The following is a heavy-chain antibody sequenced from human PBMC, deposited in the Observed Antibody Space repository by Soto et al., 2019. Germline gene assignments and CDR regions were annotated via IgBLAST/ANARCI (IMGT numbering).Heavy chain of an antibody. J-gene: IGHJ4*02. CDR2: INPSGGST. CDR1: GYTFTSYY. V-gene: IGHV1-46*01. Sequence: QVQLVQSGAEVKKPGASVKVSCKASGYTFTSYYMHWVRQAPGQGLEWMGIINPSGGSTSYAQKFQGRVTMPRDTSTSTVYMELSSLRSEDTAVYYCARGPLTDLPYFDCWGQGTLVTVSA. CDR3: ARGPLTDLPYFDC.